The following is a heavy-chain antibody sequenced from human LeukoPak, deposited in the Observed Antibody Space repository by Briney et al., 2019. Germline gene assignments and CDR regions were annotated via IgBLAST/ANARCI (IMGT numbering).Heavy chain of an antibody. V-gene: IGHV4-30-4*08. CDR3: ARGVFWSGYYGY. CDR2: IYYSGTT. J-gene: IGHJ4*02. Sequence: SETLSLTRTVSGGSISSGNYYWSWIRQAPGKGLEWIGYIYYSGTTSNNPSLESRGTISIDTSKNQFSLKLSSVTAADTAVYYCARGVFWSGYYGYWGQGTLVTVSS. D-gene: IGHD3-3*01. CDR1: GGSISSGNYY.